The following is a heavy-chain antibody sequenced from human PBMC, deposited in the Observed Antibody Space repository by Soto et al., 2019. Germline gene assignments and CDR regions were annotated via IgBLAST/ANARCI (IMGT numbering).Heavy chain of an antibody. J-gene: IGHJ6*02. D-gene: IGHD1-26*01. CDR2: IYSGGST. V-gene: IGHV3-66*01. Sequence: PGGSLRLSCAASGFTVSSNYMSWVRQAPGKGLEWVSVIYSGGSTYYADSVKGRFTISRDNSKNTLYLQMNSLRAEDTAVYYCARDQVGATTRYYYYGMDVWGQGTTVTVSS. CDR1: GFTVSSNY. CDR3: ARDQVGATTRYYYYGMDV.